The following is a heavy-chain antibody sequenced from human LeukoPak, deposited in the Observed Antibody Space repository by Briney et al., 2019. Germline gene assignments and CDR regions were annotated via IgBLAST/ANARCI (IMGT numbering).Heavy chain of an antibody. CDR1: GFTFSSYA. CDR2: ISGSGGST. Sequence: PGGSLRLSRAASGFTFSSYAMSWVRQAPGKELEWVSAISGSGGSTYYADSVKGRFTISRDNSKNTLYLQMNSLRAEDTAVYYCAKAIGDYVAFDIWGQGTMVTVSS. J-gene: IGHJ3*02. V-gene: IGHV3-23*01. D-gene: IGHD4-17*01. CDR3: AKAIGDYVAFDI.